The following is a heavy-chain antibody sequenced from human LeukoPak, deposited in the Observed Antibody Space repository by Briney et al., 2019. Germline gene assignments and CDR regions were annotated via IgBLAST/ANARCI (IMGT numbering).Heavy chain of an antibody. D-gene: IGHD3-9*01. CDR3: AREGNDILTGYPDYFDY. Sequence: PGGSLRLSCAASGFTFSDYYMSWIRRAPGKGLEWVSYISSSSSYTNYADSVKGRFTISRDNAKNSLYLQMNSLGAEDTAVYYCAREGNDILTGYPDYFDYWGQGTLVTVSS. J-gene: IGHJ4*02. V-gene: IGHV3-11*06. CDR2: ISSSSSYT. CDR1: GFTFSDYY.